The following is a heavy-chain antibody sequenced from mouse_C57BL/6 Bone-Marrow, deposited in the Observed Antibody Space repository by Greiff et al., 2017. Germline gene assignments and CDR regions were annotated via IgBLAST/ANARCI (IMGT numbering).Heavy chain of an antibody. J-gene: IGHJ2*01. D-gene: IGHD1-1*01. CDR2: IDPETGGT. CDR3: TLYGSYYFDY. Sequence: VQVVESGAELVRPGASVTLSCKASGYTFTDYEMHWVKQTPVHGLEWIGAIDPETGGTAYNQKFKGKAILTADKSSSTAYMELRSLTSEDSAVYYFTLYGSYYFDYWGQGTTLTVSS. V-gene: IGHV1-15*01. CDR1: GYTFTDYE.